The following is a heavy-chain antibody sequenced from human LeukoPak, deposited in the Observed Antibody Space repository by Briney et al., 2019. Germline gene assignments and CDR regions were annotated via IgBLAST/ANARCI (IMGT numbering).Heavy chain of an antibody. J-gene: IGHJ4*02. V-gene: IGHV3-7*03. CDR3: VKDSPPRYSASPPAY. CDR2: INKDGGEK. CDR1: GFTFSSYW. Sequence: GGSLRLSCAASGFTFSSYWMSWVRQAPGKGLEWVANINKDGGEKYYVDSVKGRFTISRDNAKNSLYLQMNSLRADDTAVYYCVKDSPPRYSASPPAYWGQGTLVTVSS. D-gene: IGHD1-26*01.